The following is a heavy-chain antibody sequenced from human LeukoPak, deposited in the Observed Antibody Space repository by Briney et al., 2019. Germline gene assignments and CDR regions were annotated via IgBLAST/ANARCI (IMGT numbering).Heavy chain of an antibody. CDR3: ARDDSQQNWGFATDY. CDR1: GYTFTSYG. V-gene: IGHV1-18*01. Sequence: GASVKVSCKASGYTFTSYGISWVRQAPGQGLEWMGWISAYNGNTNYAQKLQGRVTMTTDTSTSTAYMELRSLRSDDTAVYYCARDDSQQNWGFATDYWGQGTLVTVSS. D-gene: IGHD7-27*01. J-gene: IGHJ4*02. CDR2: ISAYNGNT.